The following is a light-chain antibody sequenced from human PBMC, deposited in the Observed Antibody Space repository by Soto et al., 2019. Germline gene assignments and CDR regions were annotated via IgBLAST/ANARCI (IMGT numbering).Light chain of an antibody. V-gene: IGKV1-5*03. Sequence: DIQMTQSPSTLSGSVGDRVTITCRASQTISSWLAWYQQKPGIAPKLLIYKASTLKSGVPSRLSGSGSGTEFTLTISSLQPDDFASYYYQDHHTYSAGFGYGPKVDI. CDR3: QDHHTYSAG. J-gene: IGKJ1*01. CDR2: KAS. CDR1: QTISSW.